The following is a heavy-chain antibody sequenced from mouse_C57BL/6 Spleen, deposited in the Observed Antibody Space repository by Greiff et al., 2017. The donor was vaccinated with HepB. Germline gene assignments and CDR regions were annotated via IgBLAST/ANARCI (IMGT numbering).Heavy chain of an antibody. D-gene: IGHD1-1*01. CDR2: IWTGGGT. CDR1: GFSLTSYA. CDR3: ARNRGYGTERAMDY. J-gene: IGHJ4*01. Sequence: VQLVESGPGLVAPSQSLSITCTVSGFSLTSYAISWVRQPPGKGLEWLGVIWTGGGTNYNSALKSRLSISKDNSKSQVFLKMNSLQTDDTARYYCARNRGYGTERAMDYWGQGTSVTVSS. V-gene: IGHV2-9-1*01.